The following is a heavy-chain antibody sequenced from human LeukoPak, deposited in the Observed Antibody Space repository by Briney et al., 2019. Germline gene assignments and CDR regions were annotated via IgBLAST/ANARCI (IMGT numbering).Heavy chain of an antibody. J-gene: IGHJ4*02. CDR1: GFTFSNAW. CDR3: STTYYYDSSEGY. Sequence: GGSLRLSWAASGFTFSNAWMNWVRQAPGKGQEWVGRIKSKTDGGTTDYAAPVKGRFTISRDDSKNTLYLQMNSLKTEDTAVYYCSTTYYYDSSEGYWGQGTLVTVSS. V-gene: IGHV3-15*07. D-gene: IGHD3-22*01. CDR2: IKSKTDGGTT.